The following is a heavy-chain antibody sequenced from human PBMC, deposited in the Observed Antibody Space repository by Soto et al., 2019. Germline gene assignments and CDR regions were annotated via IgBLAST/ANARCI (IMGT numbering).Heavy chain of an antibody. CDR1: GGSFRGYY. V-gene: IGHV4-34*01. D-gene: IGHD6-13*01. J-gene: IGHJ6*01. CDR2: INHSGST. CDR3: ARVLKGGSSWYSGYHYYRKSV. Sequence: PETLSHTCAVYGGSFRGYYWSCIRQPPGKGLEWIGEINHSGSTNYNPSLKSRVTISVDRSKNQFSLKLSSVTAADTAVYYCARVLKGGSSWYSGYHYYRKSVRGQGTTDT.